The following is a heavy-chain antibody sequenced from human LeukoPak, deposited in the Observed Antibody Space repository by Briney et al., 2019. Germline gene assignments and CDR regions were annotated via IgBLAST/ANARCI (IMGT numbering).Heavy chain of an antibody. J-gene: IGHJ6*03. CDR1: GGSLSSTGYY. CDR2: IYYSETT. V-gene: IGHV4-39*01. Sequence: SETLSLTCTVSGGSLSSTGYYWDWIRQPPGKGLEWIGSIYYSETTYYNSSLKSRVTISLDTSKNQFSLSLKSVTAADTAVYYCARQVSDYYYYYIDVWGKGATVTVSS. D-gene: IGHD5/OR15-5a*01. CDR3: ARQVSDYYYYYIDV.